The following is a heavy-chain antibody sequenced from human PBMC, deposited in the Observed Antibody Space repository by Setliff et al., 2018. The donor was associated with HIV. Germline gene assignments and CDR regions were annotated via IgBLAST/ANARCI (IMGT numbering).Heavy chain of an antibody. V-gene: IGHV4-59*11. CDR3: ARWGDGYNSYDY. Sequence: KPSETLSLTCTVSGGSFGSHYWSWIRQPPGKGLEWIGTIYYTGSTIYNPSLQSRVTMSVDTSKNHFSLKVNSVTAADTAVYFCARWGDGYNSYDYWGQGTLVTAPQ. D-gene: IGHD5-12*01. J-gene: IGHJ4*02. CDR2: IYYTGST. CDR1: GGSFGSHY.